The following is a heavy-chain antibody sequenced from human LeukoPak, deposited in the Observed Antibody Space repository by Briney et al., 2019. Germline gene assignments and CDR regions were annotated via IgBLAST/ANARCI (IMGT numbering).Heavy chain of an antibody. CDR1: GYTFTSYD. V-gene: IGHV1-8*01. J-gene: IGHJ6*03. CDR2: MNPNSGNT. D-gene: IGHD4-17*01. CDR3: ARVGDGDYRYYYYMDV. Sequence: EASVKVSCKASGYTFTSYDINWVRQATGQGPEWMGWMNPNSGNTGYAQKFQGRVTMTRNTSISTAYMELRSLRSDDTAVYYCARVGDGDYRYYYYMDVWGKGTTVTVSS.